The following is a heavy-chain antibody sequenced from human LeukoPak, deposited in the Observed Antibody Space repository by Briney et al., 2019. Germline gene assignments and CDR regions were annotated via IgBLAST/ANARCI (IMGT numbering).Heavy chain of an antibody. D-gene: IGHD1-7*01. J-gene: IGHJ5*02. CDR2: ISGSGGST. CDR1: GFTFSSYA. V-gene: IGHV3-23*01. Sequence: PGGSLRLSCAAPGFTFSSYAMSWVRQAPGKGLEWVSGISGSGGSTYYADSVKGRFTISRDNSKNTLYLQMNSLRAEDTAVYYCAKREAGTGTTGGRWFDPWGQGTLVTVSS. CDR3: AKREAGTGTTGGRWFDP.